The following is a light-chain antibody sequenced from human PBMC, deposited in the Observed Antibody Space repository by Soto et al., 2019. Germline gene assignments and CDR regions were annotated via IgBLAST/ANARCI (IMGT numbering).Light chain of an antibody. V-gene: IGKV1-5*01. CDR3: QQYNSYPWT. CDR2: DAS. Sequence: DIQMTQSPSSLSASVGDRVTITCRASQDGSNWLAWYQQKPGKAPKLLIYDASSLESGVPSRFSGSGSGTEFTLTITSLQPDDFATYYCQQYNSYPWTFGQGTKVDI. J-gene: IGKJ1*01. CDR1: QDGSNW.